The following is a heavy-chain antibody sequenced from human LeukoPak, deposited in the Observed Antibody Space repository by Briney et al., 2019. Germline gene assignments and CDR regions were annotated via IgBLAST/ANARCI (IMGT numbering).Heavy chain of an antibody. V-gene: IGHV6-1*01. CDR2: TYYRSKWYN. Sequence: SQTLSLTCAISGDSVSSNSAAWNWIRQSPSRGLEWLGRTYYRSKWYNDYAVSVKSRITISPDTSKNQFSLQLNSVTPEDTAVYYCARGDSSHYYYYYGMDVWGQGTTVTVSS. CDR1: GDSVSSNSAA. CDR3: ARGDSSHYYYYYGMDV. J-gene: IGHJ6*02.